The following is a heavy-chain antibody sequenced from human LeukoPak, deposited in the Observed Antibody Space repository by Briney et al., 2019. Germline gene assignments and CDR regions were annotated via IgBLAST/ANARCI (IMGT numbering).Heavy chain of an antibody. D-gene: IGHD3-3*01. CDR1: GFSLSTSGVG. J-gene: IGHJ4*02. CDR2: IYWNDDK. V-gene: IGHV2-5*01. CDR3: AHSRLITIFGVVITNGFDY. Sequence: SGPTLVKPTQTLTLTCTFSGFSLSTSGVGVGWIRQPPGKALEWLALIYWNDDKRYSPSLKSRLTITKDTSKNQVVLTMTNMDPVDTATYYCAHSRLITIFGVVITNGFDYWSQGTLVTVSS.